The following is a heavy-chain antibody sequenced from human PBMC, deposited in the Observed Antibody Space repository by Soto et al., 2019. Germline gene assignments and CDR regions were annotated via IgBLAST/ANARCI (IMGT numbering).Heavy chain of an antibody. CDR3: ARGVTTVTTFDY. J-gene: IGHJ4*02. Sequence: SQPMSLTCGVADGSISSGGYSCNWKRQPPGKGLEWIGYIYHSGSTYYNPSLKSRVTISVDRSKNQFSLKLSSVTAADTAVYYCARGVTTVTTFDYWGQGTLVTVSS. CDR1: DGSISSGGYS. V-gene: IGHV4-30-2*01. CDR2: IYHSGST. D-gene: IGHD4-17*01.